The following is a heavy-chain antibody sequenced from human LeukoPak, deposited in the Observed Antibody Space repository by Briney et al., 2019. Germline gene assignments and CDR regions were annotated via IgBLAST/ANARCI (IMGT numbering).Heavy chain of an antibody. J-gene: IGHJ4*02. CDR1: GGTFSSYS. CDR3: AREYYYDSSGYYHY. Sequence: GASVKVSCKASGGTFSSYSISWVRQAPGHGLEWVGGILPIFGTANYAQKFQGRVTITADESTSTAYMELSSLRSEDTAVYYCAREYYYDSSGYYHYWGQGTLGTVSS. CDR2: ILPIFGTA. D-gene: IGHD3-22*01. V-gene: IGHV1-69*13.